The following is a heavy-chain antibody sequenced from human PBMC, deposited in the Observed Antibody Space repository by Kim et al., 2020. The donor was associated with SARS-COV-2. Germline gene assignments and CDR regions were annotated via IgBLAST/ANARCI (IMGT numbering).Heavy chain of an antibody. J-gene: IGHJ6*02. D-gene: IGHD3-10*01. V-gene: IGHV3-23*01. Sequence: SVQGRFTIARETSKETVYLQMSSLRAEDTAVYFCAKSVGEYYYYYGLDVWGQGTTVIVSS. CDR3: AKSVGEYYYYYGLDV.